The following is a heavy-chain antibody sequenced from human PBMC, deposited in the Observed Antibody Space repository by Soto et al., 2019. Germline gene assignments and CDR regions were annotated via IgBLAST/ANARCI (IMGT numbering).Heavy chain of an antibody. V-gene: IGHV1-8*01. D-gene: IGHD3-10*01. J-gene: IGHJ5*02. Sequence: QVQLVQSGAEVKKPGASVKVSCKASGYTFTSYDINWVRQATGQGLEWMGWMNPNSGNTGYAQKFQGRVTMTRNTXIXTXXMELSSLRSEDTAVYYCARGDRLENYGSASNWFDPWGQGTLVTVSS. CDR2: MNPNSGNT. CDR3: ARGDRLENYGSASNWFDP. CDR1: GYTFTSYD.